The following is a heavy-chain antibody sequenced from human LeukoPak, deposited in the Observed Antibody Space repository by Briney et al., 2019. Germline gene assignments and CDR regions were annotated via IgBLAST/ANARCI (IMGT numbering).Heavy chain of an antibody. CDR3: ARVEGGSNVLLWFGESPDLRSVAFDI. CDR1: GFTFSSYS. V-gene: IGHV3-21*01. J-gene: IGHJ3*02. CDR2: ISSSSSYI. Sequence: GGSLRLSCAASGFTFSSYSMNWVRQAPGKGLEWVSSISSSSSYIYYADSVKGRFTISRDNAKNSLYLQMNSLRAEDTAVYYCARVEGGSNVLLWFGESPDLRSVAFDIWGQGTMVTVSS. D-gene: IGHD3-10*01.